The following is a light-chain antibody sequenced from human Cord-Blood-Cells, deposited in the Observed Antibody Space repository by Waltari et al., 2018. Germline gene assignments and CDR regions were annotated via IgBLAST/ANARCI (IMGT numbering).Light chain of an antibody. Sequence: DIVMTQSPAPLSVSPGERATLSCRASQSVSSNLAWYKQKPGQAPRHLIYGAASRATGIPARFSGSGSGTEFTLTISSLQSEDFAVYYCQQYNNWPRTFGQGTKVEIK. CDR2: GAA. CDR1: QSVSSN. CDR3: QQYNNWPRT. V-gene: IGKV3-15*01. J-gene: IGKJ1*01.